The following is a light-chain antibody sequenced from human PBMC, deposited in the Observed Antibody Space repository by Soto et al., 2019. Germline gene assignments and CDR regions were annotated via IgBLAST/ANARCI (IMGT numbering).Light chain of an antibody. J-gene: IGKJ5*01. CDR3: QQRSNWPPIT. CDR1: QSVSSY. V-gene: IGKV3-11*01. CDR2: DAS. Sequence: ELVLTQSPATLPLSPGERATLSCRASQSVSSYLSWYQQKPGQAPRPLIYDASNRATGLPARFSGSGSGTDFTLTISSLEPEDFAVYYCQQRSNWPPITFGQGTRLEIK.